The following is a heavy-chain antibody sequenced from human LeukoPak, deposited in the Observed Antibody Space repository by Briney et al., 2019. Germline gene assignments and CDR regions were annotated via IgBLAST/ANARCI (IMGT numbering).Heavy chain of an antibody. D-gene: IGHD2-2*01. V-gene: IGHV3-21*01. CDR3: ARERYSTIQNDALDI. CDR2: TNSVSSYI. J-gene: IGHJ3*02. CDR1: GFTLTSHS. Sequence: GGPLRLSCAASGFTLTSHSMNWVRQAPGKGLKWVASTNSVSSYIYYADSVKGRFTISRDNAKNSLYLQIKSLRAEDTAVYYCARERYSTIQNDALDIWGQGTMVTVSS.